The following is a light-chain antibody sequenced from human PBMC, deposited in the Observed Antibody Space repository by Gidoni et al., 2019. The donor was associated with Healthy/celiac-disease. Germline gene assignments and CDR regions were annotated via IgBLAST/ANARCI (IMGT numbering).Light chain of an antibody. CDR1: QSVSSSY. V-gene: IGKV3D-20*01. CDR2: DAS. CDR3: QQYGSSPLT. Sequence: IVWTQTAATLSLSPGERATLSCGASQSVSSSYLACYQQQPGLPPRLLLYDASSRATGSPDRFSGSGSGTDFTPTISRLAPEDFAVYYCQQYGSSPLTFGGGTKVEIK. J-gene: IGKJ4*01.